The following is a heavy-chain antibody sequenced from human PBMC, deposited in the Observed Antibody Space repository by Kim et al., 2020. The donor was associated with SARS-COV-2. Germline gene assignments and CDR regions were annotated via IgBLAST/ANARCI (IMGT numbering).Heavy chain of an antibody. J-gene: IGHJ3*01. CDR2: IIYSGST. CDR3: ARNARRYFGSVDSFNV. Sequence: SETLSLTCTVSGDSITSVGFYWSWLRQYPGKGPEWIGYIIYSGSTSYTPSLKSRIAISRETSKNQFSLRLISVTAADTAIYYCARNARRYFGSVDSFNV. CDR1: GDSITSVGFY. V-gene: IGHV4-31*03. D-gene: IGHD1-1*01.